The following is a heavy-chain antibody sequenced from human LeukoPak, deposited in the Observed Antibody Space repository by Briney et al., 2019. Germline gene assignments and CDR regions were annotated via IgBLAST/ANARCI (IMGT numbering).Heavy chain of an antibody. CDR1: GFTFSTSP. CDR3: AKKNSGPQPFDY. V-gene: IGHV3-23*01. J-gene: IGHJ4*02. D-gene: IGHD4-23*01. CDR2: INSDATDT. Sequence: GGSLRLSCVASGFTFSTSPMSWVRQAPGKGLEWVSGINSDATDTLYADSVEGRFAISRDNSKNTVYLQMNSLTAEDTAVYYCAKKNSGPQPFDYWGQGTLVTVSS.